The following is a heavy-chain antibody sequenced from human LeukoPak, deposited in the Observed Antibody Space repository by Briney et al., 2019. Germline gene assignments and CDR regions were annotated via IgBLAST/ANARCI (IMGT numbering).Heavy chain of an antibody. D-gene: IGHD1-26*01. CDR1: GFSLSTSGMC. CDR3: ARSIVGATSLPFDY. V-gene: IGHV2-70*11. Sequence: VSGPALVKPTQTLTLTCTFSGFSLSTSGMCVSWIRQPPGKALEWLARIDWDDDKYYSTSLKTRLTISKDTSKNQVVLTMTNMDPVDTATYYCARSIVGATSLPFDYWGQGTLVTVSS. CDR2: IDWDDDK. J-gene: IGHJ4*02.